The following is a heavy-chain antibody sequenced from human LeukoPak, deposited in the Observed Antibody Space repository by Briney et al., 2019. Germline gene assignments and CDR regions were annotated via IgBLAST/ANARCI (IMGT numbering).Heavy chain of an antibody. V-gene: IGHV1-69*05. CDR2: IIPIFGTA. D-gene: IGHD2-2*01. CDR1: GSTFSSYA. CDR3: ARDRRLGVVPAATLDY. J-gene: IGHJ4*02. Sequence: GASVKVSCKASGSTFSSYAISWVRQAPGQGLEWMGGIIPIFGTANYAQRFQGRVTITTDESTSTAYMELSSLRSEDTAVYYCARDRRLGVVPAATLDYWGQGTLVTVSS.